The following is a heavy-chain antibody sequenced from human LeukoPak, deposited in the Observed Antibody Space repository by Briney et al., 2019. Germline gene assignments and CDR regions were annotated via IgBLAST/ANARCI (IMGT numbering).Heavy chain of an antibody. D-gene: IGHD1-1*01. Sequence: TGGSLRLSCAASGFSFDDYAMHWLRQAPGKGLQWVSGISWNSGSEGYADSVKGRFTISRDNAKNSLYLQMNSLRAEDTAFYYCAKDGGPDTYGIFDLWGHGTLVTVSS. J-gene: IGHJ4*01. V-gene: IGHV3-9*01. CDR2: ISWNSGSE. CDR1: GFSFDDYA. CDR3: AKDGGPDTYGIFDL.